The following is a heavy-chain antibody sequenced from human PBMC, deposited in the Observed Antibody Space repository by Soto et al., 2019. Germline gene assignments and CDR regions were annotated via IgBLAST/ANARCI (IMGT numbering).Heavy chain of an antibody. V-gene: IGHV4-31*03. CDR2: IYNSGST. J-gene: IGHJ4*02. D-gene: IGHD3-22*01. CDR3: ARGGLYFDS. Sequence: PSETLSLTCTVSDGSISSGGYYWTWIRQHPGKGLEWIGYIYNSGSTYYNPSLKSRVTISDDTSQNQFSLRLSSVTAADTAVYYCARGGLYFDSWGQGTLVTVSS. CDR1: DGSISSGGYY.